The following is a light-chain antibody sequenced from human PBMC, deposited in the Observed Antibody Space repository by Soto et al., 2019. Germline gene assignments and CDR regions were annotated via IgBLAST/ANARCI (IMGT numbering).Light chain of an antibody. J-gene: IGLJ2*01. CDR2: DVS. CDR3: SSYTSSSTVV. Sequence: HSALTQPASVSGSPGQSIAISCTGTSSDVGGYNYVSWYQQHPGKAPKLIIYDVSNRPSGVSNRLSGSKSGNTASLTISGLQAEDEADYYCSSYTSSSTVVFGGGTQLTVL. V-gene: IGLV2-14*03. CDR1: SSDVGGYNY.